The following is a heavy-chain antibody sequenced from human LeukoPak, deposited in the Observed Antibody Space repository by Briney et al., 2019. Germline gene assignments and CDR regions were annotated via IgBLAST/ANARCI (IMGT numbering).Heavy chain of an antibody. CDR2: IYTSGSN. V-gene: IGHV4-4*07. Sequence: SETLSLTCTVSGGSISSYYWSWIRQPAGKGLEWIGRIYTSGSNNYNPSLNSRVTMSLETSKNQFSLKLRSVTAADTAVYYCARDPRYCSGGSCYPGWFDPWGQGTLVTVSS. CDR3: ARDPRYCSGGSCYPGWFDP. CDR1: GGSISSYY. D-gene: IGHD2-15*01. J-gene: IGHJ5*02.